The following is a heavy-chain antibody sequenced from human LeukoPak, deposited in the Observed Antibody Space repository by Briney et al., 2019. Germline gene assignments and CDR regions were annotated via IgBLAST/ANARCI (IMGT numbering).Heavy chain of an antibody. V-gene: IGHV4-59*01. CDR3: AREEYYYFDY. D-gene: IGHD2/OR15-2a*01. CDR1: GGSISSYY. Sequence: SETLSLTCTVSGGSISSYYWSWIRQPPGKGLEWIGYIYYSGSTNYNPSLKSRVTISVDTSKNQFSLKLSSVTAADTAVYYCAREEYYYFDYWGQGTLVTVSS. CDR2: IYYSGST. J-gene: IGHJ4*02.